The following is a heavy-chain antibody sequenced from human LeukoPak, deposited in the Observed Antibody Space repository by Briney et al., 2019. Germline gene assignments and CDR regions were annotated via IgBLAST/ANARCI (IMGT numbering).Heavy chain of an antibody. D-gene: IGHD3-16*01. V-gene: IGHV3-21*01. CDR2: IRESTGDT. J-gene: IGHJ4*02. CDR1: GFTFSSYS. CDR3: ARDLGDY. Sequence: KPGGSLRLSCAASGFTFSSYSMNWVRQAPGKGLEWVSSIRESTGDTHYADSVKGRFTISRDNAKKSLYLQMNSLRVEDTAVYYCARDLGDYWGQGTLVTVSS.